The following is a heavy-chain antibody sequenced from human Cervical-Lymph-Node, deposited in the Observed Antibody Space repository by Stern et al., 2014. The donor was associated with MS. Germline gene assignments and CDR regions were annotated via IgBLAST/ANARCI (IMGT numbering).Heavy chain of an antibody. V-gene: IGHV5-51*01. CDR3: ARLVNFNYFDP. CDR1: GYTFAFYW. Sequence: EMQLVESGAEVKKPGESVKISCKGSGYTFAFYWIAWGRQMPGKGLEWMGIIYPGDSKTTYSPSFEGQVTFSAAESISTAYLHWNSLKASDTAIYYCARLVNFNYFDPWGQGTLVTVSS. J-gene: IGHJ5*02. D-gene: IGHD3-22*01. CDR2: IYPGDSKT.